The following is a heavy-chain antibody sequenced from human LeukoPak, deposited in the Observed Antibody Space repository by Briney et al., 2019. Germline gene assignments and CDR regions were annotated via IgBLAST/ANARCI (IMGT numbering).Heavy chain of an antibody. CDR1: GFTFSNSA. J-gene: IGHJ4*02. CDR3: AKGRGSYGSGSRNDH. V-gene: IGHV3-23*01. Sequence: GGSLRLSCAASGFTFSNSAMNWLRQAPGKGLEWVSSISGSGGTTYYADSVKGRFTISRDNSKTTLFLQMISLRADDTAVYYCAKGRGSYGSGSRNDHWGQGTLVTVSS. D-gene: IGHD3-10*01. CDR2: ISGSGGTT.